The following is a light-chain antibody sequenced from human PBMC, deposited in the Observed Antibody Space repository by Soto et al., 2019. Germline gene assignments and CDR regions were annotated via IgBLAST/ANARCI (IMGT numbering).Light chain of an antibody. CDR2: EVT. J-gene: IGLJ2*01. CDR1: SSDVGAYNY. V-gene: IGLV2-14*01. CDR3: SSYTSGSTLVV. Sequence: QSVLTQPASVSGSPGQSITISCTGSSSDVGAYNYVSWYQQHPGKAPRLMIYEVTNWPSGVSNRFSGSKSGNTASLTISGLRAEDEADYYCSSYTSGSTLVVFGGGTKVTVL.